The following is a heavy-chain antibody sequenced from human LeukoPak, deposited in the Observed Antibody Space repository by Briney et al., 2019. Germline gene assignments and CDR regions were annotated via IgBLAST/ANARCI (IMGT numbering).Heavy chain of an antibody. J-gene: IGHJ4*02. D-gene: IGHD5-18*01. CDR3: ARGDSYGFGYYFDY. CDR1: GYTFTSYA. CDR2: INAGNGNT. Sequence: ASVKVSCKASGYTFTSYAMHWVRQAPGQRLEWMGWINAGNGNTEYSQEFQGRVTITRDTSASTAYMELSSLISEDMAVYYCARGDSYGFGYYFDYWGQGTLVTVSS. V-gene: IGHV1-3*03.